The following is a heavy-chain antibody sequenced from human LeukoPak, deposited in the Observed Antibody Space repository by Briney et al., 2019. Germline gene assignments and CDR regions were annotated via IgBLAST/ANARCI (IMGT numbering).Heavy chain of an antibody. V-gene: IGHV3-7*03. CDR1: GFTISSHW. CDR3: ARTEGDGYNPFDY. D-gene: IGHD5-24*01. CDR2: IKQDGSEK. J-gene: IGHJ4*02. Sequence: PGGSLRLSCAASGFTISSHWMSWVRQAPGKGLEWVANIKQDGSEKYYVDSVKGRFTISRDNAKNSLYLQMNSLRAEDTAVYYCARTEGDGYNPFDYWGQGTLVTVSS.